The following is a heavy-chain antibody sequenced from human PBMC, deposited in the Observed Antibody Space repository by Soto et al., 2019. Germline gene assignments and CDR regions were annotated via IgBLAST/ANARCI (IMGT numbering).Heavy chain of an antibody. Sequence: GGSLRLSCAASGFTFSSYAMHWVRHAPGKGLEWVAVISYDGSNKYYADSVKGRFTISRDNSKNTLYLQMNSLRAEDTAVYYCAREGSSSWTVITYYYYYGMDVWGHGTTVTVSS. D-gene: IGHD6-13*01. CDR2: ISYDGSNK. CDR1: GFTFSSYA. V-gene: IGHV3-30-3*01. J-gene: IGHJ6*02. CDR3: AREGSSSWTVITYYYYYGMDV.